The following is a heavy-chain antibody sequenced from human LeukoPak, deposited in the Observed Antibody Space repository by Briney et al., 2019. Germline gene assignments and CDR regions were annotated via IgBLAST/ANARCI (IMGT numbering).Heavy chain of an antibody. D-gene: IGHD3-10*01. Sequence: PGRSLRLSCAASGFTFSSYGMHWVRQVPGKGLEWVAVIWYDGSNKYYADSVKGRFTISRDNSKNTLYLQMNSLRAEDTAVYYCARDRSYYNVFDYWGQGTLVTVSS. V-gene: IGHV3-33*01. CDR2: IWYDGSNK. J-gene: IGHJ4*02. CDR1: GFTFSSYG. CDR3: ARDRSYYNVFDY.